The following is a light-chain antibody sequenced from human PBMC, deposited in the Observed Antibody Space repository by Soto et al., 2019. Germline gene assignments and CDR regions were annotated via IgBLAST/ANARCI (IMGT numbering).Light chain of an antibody. V-gene: IGKV1-6*01. CDR3: QRLSHA. CDR1: QGIRND. Sequence: ALQMTQSPSSLSSSLGDSVTITCRASQGIRNDLGWYKQKPGKAPKLLIYAASTLQSGVPSRFSGSGSGKDFTLTISSLQPEDFATYYCQRLSHAFGGGTKVDIK. CDR2: AAS. J-gene: IGKJ4*01.